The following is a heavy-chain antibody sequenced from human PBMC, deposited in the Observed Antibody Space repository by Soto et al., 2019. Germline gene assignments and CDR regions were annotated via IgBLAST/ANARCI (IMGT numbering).Heavy chain of an antibody. V-gene: IGHV1-69*13. J-gene: IGHJ4*02. CDR3: ARVPYDSSDPGVYYFGY. CDR1: GGTFSSYA. Sequence: SVKVSCKASGGTFSSYAISWVRQAPGQGLEWMGGIIPIFGTANYAQKFQGRVTITADEFTSTAYMELSSLRSEDTAVYYCARVPYDSSDPGVYYFGYWGQGPLVTVSA. D-gene: IGHD3-22*01. CDR2: IIPIFGTA.